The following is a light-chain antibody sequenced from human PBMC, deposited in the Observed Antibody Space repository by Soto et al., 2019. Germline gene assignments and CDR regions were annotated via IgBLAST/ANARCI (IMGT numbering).Light chain of an antibody. CDR3: QQRSNWPPIFT. CDR1: QSVSSNY. V-gene: IGKV3D-20*02. CDR2: GAS. J-gene: IGKJ3*01. Sequence: EIVLTQSPGTLSLSPGERATLSCRASQSVSSNYLAWYQQKPGQAPRLLIYGASSRTTGIPDRFSGSGSGTDFTLTISSLEPEDFAVYYCQQRSNWPPIFTFGPGTKVDIK.